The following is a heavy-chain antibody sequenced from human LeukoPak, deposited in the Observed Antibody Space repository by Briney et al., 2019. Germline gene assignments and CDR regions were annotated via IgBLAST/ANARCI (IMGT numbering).Heavy chain of an antibody. CDR1: GFTFSSYW. CDR2: INSDGSTT. CDR3: ARAPFYYDSSGYLFY. V-gene: IGHV3-74*01. Sequence: GGSLRLSCAASGFTFSSYWMHWVRQAPGKGLVWVSRINSDGSTTSYADSAKGRFTISRDNAKNTLYLQMNSLRAEDTAVYYCARAPFYYDSSGYLFYWGQGTLVTVSS. J-gene: IGHJ4*02. D-gene: IGHD3-22*01.